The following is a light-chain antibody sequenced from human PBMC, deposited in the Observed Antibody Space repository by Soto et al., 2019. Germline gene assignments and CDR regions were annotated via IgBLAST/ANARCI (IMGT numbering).Light chain of an antibody. Sequence: DVVMTQSPLSLPVTLGQPASISCRSSQSLVYSDGNTYLDWFQQRPGQSPRRLIYKVSNRASGVPDRLSGSGSGTDFTLKISRVEAEDVAVYYSMQGTHWPPITFGQGTRLEIE. CDR2: KVS. CDR3: MQGTHWPPIT. J-gene: IGKJ5*01. CDR1: QSLVYSDGNTY. V-gene: IGKV2-30*01.